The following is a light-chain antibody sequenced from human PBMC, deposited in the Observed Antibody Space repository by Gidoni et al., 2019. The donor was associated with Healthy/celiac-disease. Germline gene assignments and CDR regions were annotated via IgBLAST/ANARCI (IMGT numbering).Light chain of an antibody. Sequence: EIVMTQSPATLSVSPGERAILSCRASQSVSSNLAWYQQKPGQAPRLLIYGASTRATGIPARFSGSGSGTEFTLTISSLQSEAFAVYYCQQYNNWPPWTFGQGTKVEIK. CDR3: QQYNNWPPWT. V-gene: IGKV3-15*01. CDR1: QSVSSN. J-gene: IGKJ1*01. CDR2: GAS.